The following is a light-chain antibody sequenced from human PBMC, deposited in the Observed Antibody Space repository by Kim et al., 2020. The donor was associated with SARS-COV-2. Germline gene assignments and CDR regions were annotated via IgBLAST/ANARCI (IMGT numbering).Light chain of an antibody. CDR3: SSYTSSSTL. Sequence: PGPSITISCTGTSSDVGGYNYVSWYQQHPGKAPKLMIYDVSKRPSGVSNRFSGSKSGNTASLTISGLQAEDEADYYCSSYTSSSTLFGGGTQLTVL. J-gene: IGLJ3*02. V-gene: IGLV2-14*04. CDR2: DVS. CDR1: SSDVGGYNY.